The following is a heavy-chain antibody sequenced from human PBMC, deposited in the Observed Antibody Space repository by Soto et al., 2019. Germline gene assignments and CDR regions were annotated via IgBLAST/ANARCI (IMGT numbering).Heavy chain of an antibody. J-gene: IGHJ6*03. V-gene: IGHV3-9*01. D-gene: IGHD3-9*01. CDR1: GFTFDDYA. CDR2: ISWNSGSI. Sequence: GGSLRLSCAASGFTFDDYAMHWVRQAPGKGLEWVSGISWNSGSIGYADSVKGRFTISRDNAKNSLYLQMNSLRAEDTALYYCAKGKFDWSGTPYYYYYMDVWGKGTTVTVSS. CDR3: AKGKFDWSGTPYYYYYMDV.